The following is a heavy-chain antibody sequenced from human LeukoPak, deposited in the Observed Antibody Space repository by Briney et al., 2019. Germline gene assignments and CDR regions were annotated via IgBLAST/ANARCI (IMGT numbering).Heavy chain of an antibody. D-gene: IGHD3-3*01. J-gene: IGHJ6*02. CDR1: GYSFTSYW. V-gene: IGHV5-51*01. CDR2: IYPGDSDT. Sequence: PGESLKISCEASGYSFTSYWIGWVRQKPGKGLEWMGIIYPGDSDTRYSPSFRGQVTISADKSVTTAYLQWSSLKASDTAMYYCGRLEHYDFWSGYGKGVDVWGQGTTVTVSS. CDR3: GRLEHYDFWSGYGKGVDV.